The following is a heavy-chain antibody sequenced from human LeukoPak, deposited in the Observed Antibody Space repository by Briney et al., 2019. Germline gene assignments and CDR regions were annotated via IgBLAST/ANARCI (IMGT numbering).Heavy chain of an antibody. CDR2: IYYSGST. J-gene: IGHJ3*02. CDR3: ARHGGLCLGELSLFVSLIYAFDI. V-gene: IGHV4-59*01. D-gene: IGHD3-16*02. Sequence: SETLSLTCTVSGGSISSYYWSWIRQPPGKGLEWIGYIYYSGSTNYNPSLKSRVTISVDTSKNQFSLKLSSVTAADTAVYYCARHGGLCLGELSLFVSLIYAFDIWGQGTMVTVSS. CDR1: GGSISSYY.